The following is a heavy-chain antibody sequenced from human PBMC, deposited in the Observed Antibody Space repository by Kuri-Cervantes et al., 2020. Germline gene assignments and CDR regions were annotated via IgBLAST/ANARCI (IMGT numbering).Heavy chain of an antibody. Sequence: ASVKVSCKASGYTFTRYAMNWVRQAPGQGLEWMGWISAYNGDTNYAQKLQGRVTMTTDTSTSTAYMELRSLRSDDTAVYYCARDFFGGSTAWSRYAFDIWGQGTMVTVSS. CDR1: GYTFTRYA. D-gene: IGHD2-15*01. V-gene: IGHV1-18*01. J-gene: IGHJ3*02. CDR3: ARDFFGGSTAWSRYAFDI. CDR2: ISAYNGDT.